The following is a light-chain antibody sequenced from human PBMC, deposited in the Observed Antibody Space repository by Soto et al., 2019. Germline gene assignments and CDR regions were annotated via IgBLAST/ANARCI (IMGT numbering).Light chain of an antibody. V-gene: IGKV1-39*01. Sequence: DIQMTQSPSSLCASVGYSVAITCRASQNISSDVNWYQQKAGKAPNHLIYAAASLLSGDPSRFRGVGAATDITLTIASLQAEDFATYYCQQTYSPPWTFGQGTKVDIK. CDR2: AAA. CDR1: QNISSD. J-gene: IGKJ1*01. CDR3: QQTYSPPWT.